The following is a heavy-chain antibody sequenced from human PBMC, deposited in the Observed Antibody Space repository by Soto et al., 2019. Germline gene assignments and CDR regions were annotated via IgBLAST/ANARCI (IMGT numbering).Heavy chain of an antibody. CDR3: ARGVDYGDY. CDR2: IWYDGSNK. J-gene: IGHJ4*02. Sequence: QVQLVESGGGVVQPGRSLRLSCAASGFTFSSYGMHWVRQAPGKGLEWVAVIWYDGSNKYYADSVKGRFTISRDNSKNTLYLQMSSLRAEDAAGYYCARGVDYGDYWGQGTLVTVSS. V-gene: IGHV3-33*01. D-gene: IGHD2-15*01. CDR1: GFTFSSYG.